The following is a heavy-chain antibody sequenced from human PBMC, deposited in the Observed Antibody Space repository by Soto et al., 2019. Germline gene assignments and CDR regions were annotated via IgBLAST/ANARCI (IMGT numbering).Heavy chain of an antibody. Sequence: QVRLAQSGAEVKEPGASVTVSCKASGYTFNAHYIYWMRQGPGQGLEWMGWLNPYNGGTKSAQTFQGRVTMTGDTSTNTAYMDLSGLRSDDTAVYYCVRARWIAGSYSFDSWGQGTLVTVSS. CDR2: LNPYNGGT. CDR1: GYTFNAHY. D-gene: IGHD2-21*01. V-gene: IGHV1-2*02. J-gene: IGHJ4*02. CDR3: VRARWIAGSYSFDS.